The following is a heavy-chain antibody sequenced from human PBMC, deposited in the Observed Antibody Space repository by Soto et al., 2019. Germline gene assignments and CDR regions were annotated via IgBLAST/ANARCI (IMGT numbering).Heavy chain of an antibody. CDR1: GVSIRNFY. CDR2: VYYTGST. V-gene: IGHV4-59*08. J-gene: IGHJ6*03. Sequence: SETLSLTCTVSGVSIRNFYWSWIRQPPGKGLEWIGYVYYTGSTSYNPSLKRRVTFSADSSRGQFSLRLNSVTAADTAVYYCARSVLGPDLLADSFVDYYYYMDVWGQGATVTVSS. D-gene: IGHD3-9*01. CDR3: ARSVLGPDLLADSFVDYYYYMDV.